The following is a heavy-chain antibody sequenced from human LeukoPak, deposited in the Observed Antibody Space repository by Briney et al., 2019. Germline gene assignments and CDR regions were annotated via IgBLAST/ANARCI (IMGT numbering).Heavy chain of an antibody. CDR1: GFALCSYA. V-gene: IGHV3-64*01. Sequence: GGSLRLSCAPSGFALCSYAMHCVRPAPGEGVEYVSPLCSNGGSTYSANSVKGRFTISRDNSKNTLYLQMGSLRAEDMAVYYCARDRSGTAMVPRYMDVWGKGTTVTVSS. CDR2: LCSNGGST. CDR3: ARDRSGTAMVPRYMDV. D-gene: IGHD5-18*01. J-gene: IGHJ6*03.